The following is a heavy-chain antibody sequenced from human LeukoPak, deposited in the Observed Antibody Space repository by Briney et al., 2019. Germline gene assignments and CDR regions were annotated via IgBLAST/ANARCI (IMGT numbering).Heavy chain of an antibody. CDR1: GFTFSNYG. D-gene: IGHD2-2*01. V-gene: IGHV3-30*02. CDR3: AKGATSCSSTSCPDAFDI. J-gene: IGHJ3*02. Sequence: GGSLRLSCAASGFTFSNYGMNWVRQAPGKGLEWVAVIWYGESNKYYADSVKGRFTISRDNSKNTLYLQMNSLRAEDTAVYYCAKGATSCSSTSCPDAFDIWGQGTMVTVSS. CDR2: IWYGESNK.